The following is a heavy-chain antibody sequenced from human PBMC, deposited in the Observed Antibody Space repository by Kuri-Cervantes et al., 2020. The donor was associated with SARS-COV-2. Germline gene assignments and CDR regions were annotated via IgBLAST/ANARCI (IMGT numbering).Heavy chain of an antibody. Sequence: ASVKVSCKASGYTFTSYDINWVRQATGQGLEWMGWMNPNSGNTGYAQKFQGRVTITRNNSISTAYMELSSLRSEDTAVYYCARDWAYVDPGYFDYWGQGTLVTVSS. V-gene: IGHV1-8*03. CDR1: GYTFTSYD. J-gene: IGHJ4*02. CDR2: MNPNSGNT. CDR3: ARDWAYVDPGYFDY. D-gene: IGHD3-10*01.